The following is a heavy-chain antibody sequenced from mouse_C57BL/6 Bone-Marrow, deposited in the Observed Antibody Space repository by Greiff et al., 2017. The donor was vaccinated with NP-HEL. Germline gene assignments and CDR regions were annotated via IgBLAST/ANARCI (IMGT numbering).Heavy chain of an antibody. CDR1: GYKFTSYW. D-gene: IGHD1-1*01. CDR2: MNPSSGYT. Sequence: VQLHQSGAELAKPGASVKLSCKASGYKFTSYWMQWVKQRRGQGLEGIGYMNPSSGYTKYNQKFKDKATLTADKSSSTAYMQLSSLTYEDSAVYYCANGFYGSSPHWGQGTTLTVSS. V-gene: IGHV1-7*01. J-gene: IGHJ2*01. CDR3: ANGFYGSSPH.